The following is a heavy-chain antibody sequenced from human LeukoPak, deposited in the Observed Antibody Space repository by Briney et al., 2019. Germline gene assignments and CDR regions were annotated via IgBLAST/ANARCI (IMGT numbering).Heavy chain of an antibody. CDR1: GGSFSGYY. D-gene: IGHD6-13*01. Sequence: PSETLSLTCAVYGGSFSGYYWSWIRQPPGKGLEWIGEINHSGSTNYSPSLKSRVTMSVDTSKNQFSLKLSSVTAADTAVYYCARDYGSSLREDWFDPWGQGTLVTVSS. CDR2: INHSGST. J-gene: IGHJ5*02. V-gene: IGHV4-34*01. CDR3: ARDYGSSLREDWFDP.